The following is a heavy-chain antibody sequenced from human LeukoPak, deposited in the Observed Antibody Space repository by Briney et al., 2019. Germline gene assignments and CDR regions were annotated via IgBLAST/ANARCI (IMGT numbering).Heavy chain of an antibody. CDR2: ISGGGGST. J-gene: IGHJ5*02. Sequence: GGSLRLSCAASGFTFTSYSMNWVRQAPGKGLEWVSTISGGGGSTYYADSVKGRFTISRDNSKNTLYLQMNSLRAEDTAVYYCARVRLEYYDFWSRFDPWGQGTLVTVSS. CDR1: GFTFTSYS. V-gene: IGHV3-23*01. D-gene: IGHD3-3*01. CDR3: ARVRLEYYDFWSRFDP.